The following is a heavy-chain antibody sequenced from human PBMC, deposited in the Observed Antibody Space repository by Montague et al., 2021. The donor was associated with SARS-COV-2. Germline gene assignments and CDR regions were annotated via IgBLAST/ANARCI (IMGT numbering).Heavy chain of an antibody. Sequence: AISGSGGSTYYADSVKGRFTISRDNSKNTLYLQMNSLRAEDTAVYYCANTAVYPDYWGQGTLVTVSS. D-gene: IGHD3-16*01. CDR3: ANTAVYPDY. CDR2: ISGSGGST. V-gene: IGHV3-23*01. J-gene: IGHJ4*02.